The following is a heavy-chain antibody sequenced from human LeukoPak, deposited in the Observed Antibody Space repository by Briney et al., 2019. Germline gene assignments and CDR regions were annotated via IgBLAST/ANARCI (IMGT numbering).Heavy chain of an antibody. J-gene: IGHJ6*02. V-gene: IGHV3-30-3*01. CDR3: AREEREAAYYYYGMDV. Sequence: GGSLRLSCAASGFTFSNYAMHWVRQAPGKGLEWVAVISYDGSNKYYADSVKGRFTISRDNSKNTLYLQMNSLRAEDTAVYYCAREEREAAYYYYGMDVWGQGTTVTVSS. CDR1: GFTFSNYA. CDR2: ISYDGSNK. D-gene: IGHD1-26*01.